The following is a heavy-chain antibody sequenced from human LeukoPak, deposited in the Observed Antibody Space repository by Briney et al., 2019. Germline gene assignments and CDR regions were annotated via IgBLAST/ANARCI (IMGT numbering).Heavy chain of an antibody. CDR1: GGSFSGYY. V-gene: IGHV4-34*01. J-gene: IGHJ6*02. CDR2: INHSGST. Sequence: SETLSLTCAVYGGSFSGYYWSWIRQPPGKGLEWIGEINHSGSTNYNPSLKSRVTISVDTSKNQFSLKLSSVTAADTAVYYCARDAETYTYYYYGMDVWGQGTTVTVSS. CDR3: ARDAETYTYYYYGMDV. D-gene: IGHD1-14*01.